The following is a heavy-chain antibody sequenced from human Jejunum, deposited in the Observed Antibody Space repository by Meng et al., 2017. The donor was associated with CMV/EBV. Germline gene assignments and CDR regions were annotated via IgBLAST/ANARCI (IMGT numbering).Heavy chain of an antibody. CDR2: IIPVFDRT. D-gene: IGHD1-26*01. V-gene: IGHV1-69*04. Sequence: CKASGSTFSNSAPSWVRQAPGQGLEWMGNIIPVFDRTNYAQTFQGSVTITADRSTNTAYMELSSLRSDDTAIYYCAGGLGGTIDYWGQGTLVTVSS. J-gene: IGHJ4*02. CDR1: GSTFSNSA. CDR3: AGGLGGTIDY.